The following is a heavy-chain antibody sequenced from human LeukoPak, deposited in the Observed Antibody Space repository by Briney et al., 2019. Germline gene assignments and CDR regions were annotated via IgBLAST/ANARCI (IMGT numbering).Heavy chain of an antibody. CDR1: GFTFSNYA. D-gene: IGHD5-12*01. V-gene: IGHV3-23*01. CDR3: AKDQFGGYGSIDY. CDR2: ISGSGGST. J-gene: IGHJ4*02. Sequence: GGSLRLSCAASGFTFSNYAMTWVRQGPGKGLEWVSTISGSGGSTHYADSVKGRFIISRDNSKSTPFLQMSSLRAEDTAMYYCAKDQFGGYGSIDYWGQGILVTVSS.